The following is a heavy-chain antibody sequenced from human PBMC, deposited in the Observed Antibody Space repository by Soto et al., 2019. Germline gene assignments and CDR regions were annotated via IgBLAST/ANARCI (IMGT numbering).Heavy chain of an antibody. J-gene: IGHJ4*02. CDR2: IIPTFGTA. CDR3: ARLAHPVTNSAGY. CDR1: GGTFSSYA. V-gene: IGHV1-69*01. D-gene: IGHD4-4*01. Sequence: QVQLVQSGAEVTKPGSSVKVSCKASGGTFSSYAISWVRQAPGQGLEWMGGIIPTFGTANYAQKFQGRVTITADESTSTAYMELSRLRSEDTAVYYCARLAHPVTNSAGYWGQGTLVTVSS.